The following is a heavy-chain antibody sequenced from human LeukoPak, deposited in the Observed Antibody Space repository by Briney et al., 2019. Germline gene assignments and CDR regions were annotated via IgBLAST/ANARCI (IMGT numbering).Heavy chain of an antibody. CDR1: GYTLTELS. V-gene: IGHV1-24*01. CDR2: FDPEDGET. D-gene: IGHD3-22*01. CDR3: ATLRGYDSSGYYPGDFQH. Sequence: ASVKVSCKVSGYTLTELSMHWVRQAPGKGLEWMGGFDPEDGETIYAQKIQGRVTMTEDTSTDTAYMELSSLRSEDTAVYYCATLRGYDSSGYYPGDFQHWGQGTLVTVSS. J-gene: IGHJ1*01.